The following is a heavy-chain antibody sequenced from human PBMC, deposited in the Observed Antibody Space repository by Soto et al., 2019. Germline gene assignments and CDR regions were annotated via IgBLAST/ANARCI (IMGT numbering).Heavy chain of an antibody. CDR1: GFTVSNAW. Sequence: VPLVESGGGLVKPGGSLRLSCAASGFTVSNAWMSWVRQAPGKGLEWVGRIKSKTDGGTTEYDAPVKGRFTISRDDSKNTLYLQMNSLKTEDTAVYYCTRYSYGASEYWGQGTLVTVSS. D-gene: IGHD5-18*01. CDR2: IKSKTDGGTT. J-gene: IGHJ4*02. CDR3: TRYSYGASEY. V-gene: IGHV3-15*01.